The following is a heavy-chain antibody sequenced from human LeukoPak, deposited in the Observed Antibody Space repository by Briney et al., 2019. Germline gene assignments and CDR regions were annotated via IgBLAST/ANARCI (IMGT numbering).Heavy chain of an antibody. Sequence: ASVKVSCKASGYTFTGYYMHWVRQAPGQGLEWMGCINPNSGGTNYAQKFRGRVTMTRDTSISTAYMELSRLRADDTAVYYCARFGIAVAGLAYWGQGTLVTVSS. D-gene: IGHD6-19*01. V-gene: IGHV1-2*02. CDR3: ARFGIAVAGLAY. CDR2: INPNSGGT. J-gene: IGHJ4*02. CDR1: GYTFTGYY.